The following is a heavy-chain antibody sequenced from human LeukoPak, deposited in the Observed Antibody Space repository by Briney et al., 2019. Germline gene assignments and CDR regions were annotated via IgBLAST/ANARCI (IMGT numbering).Heavy chain of an antibody. CDR3: ARDNYYHYDY. V-gene: IGHV7-4-1*02. CDR1: GYTFNTYG. Sequence: ASVKVSCKPSGYTFNTYGVSWVRQAPGQGLEWMGWINTKTGNPTYAQGFTGRFVFSLDTSVSTAYLQISSLKAEDTAVYYCARDNYYHYDYWGQGTLVTVSS. J-gene: IGHJ4*02. D-gene: IGHD3-10*01. CDR2: INTKTGNP.